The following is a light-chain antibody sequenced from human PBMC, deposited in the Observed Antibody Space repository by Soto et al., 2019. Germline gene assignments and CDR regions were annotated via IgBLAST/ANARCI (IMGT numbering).Light chain of an antibody. CDR3: QQYNNWPRT. CDR2: GAS. J-gene: IGKJ1*01. Sequence: EKVRTQSPATLSVSPGERAILSCRASQSVSSNLAWSQQKPGQAPRLLIYGASTRAIDIPARFSGSGSETEFTLTISSLQSEDFAVYYCQQYNNWPRTFGQGTKVDIK. V-gene: IGKV3-15*01. CDR1: QSVSSN.